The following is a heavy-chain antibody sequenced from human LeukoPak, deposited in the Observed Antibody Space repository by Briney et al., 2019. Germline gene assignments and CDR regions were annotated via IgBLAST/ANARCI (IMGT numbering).Heavy chain of an antibody. CDR1: GGTFSSYA. V-gene: IGHV1-69*13. CDR3: ARAAQTFTSRGWFDP. Sequence: GASVNVSCKASGGTFSSYAISWVRQAPGQGLEWMGGIILIFGTANYAQKFQGRVTITADESTSTAYLELSSLRSEDTAVYYCARAAQTFTSRGWFDPWGQGTLVTVSS. D-gene: IGHD2-2*01. CDR2: IILIFGTA. J-gene: IGHJ5*02.